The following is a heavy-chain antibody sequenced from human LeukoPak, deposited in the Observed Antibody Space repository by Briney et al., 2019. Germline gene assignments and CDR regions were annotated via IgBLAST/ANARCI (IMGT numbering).Heavy chain of an antibody. V-gene: IGHV4-4*09. J-gene: IGHJ6*02. Sequence: SETLSLTCAVSGGSIRDYQWSWIRQPPGKGLEWIGHINTNGRTDYNPSLRSRLTFSVDTSRDQFSLKLSSVTAADTAVYYCARGNRNWNDYYYYGMDVWGQGTTVTVSS. CDR2: INTNGRT. CDR1: GGSIRDYQ. CDR3: ARGNRNWNDYYYYGMDV. D-gene: IGHD1-20*01.